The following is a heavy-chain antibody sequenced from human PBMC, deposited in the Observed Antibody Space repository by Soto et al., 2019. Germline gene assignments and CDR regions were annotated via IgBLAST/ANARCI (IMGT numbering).Heavy chain of an antibody. D-gene: IGHD2-15*01. J-gene: IGHJ3*01. CDR3: YGSGS. V-gene: IGHV3-74*01. CDR2: INSDGSST. Sequence: GGSLRLSCAASGFTFSSYWMHWVRQAPGKGLVWVSRINSDGSSTSYADSVKGRFSISRDNAKNTLYLQMNSLRVEDTSVYYCYGSGSWGQGTMVTVSS. CDR1: GFTFSSYW.